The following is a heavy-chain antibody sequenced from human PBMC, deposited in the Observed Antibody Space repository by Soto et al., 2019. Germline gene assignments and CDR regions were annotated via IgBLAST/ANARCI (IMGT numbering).Heavy chain of an antibody. CDR1: GFTFSNYA. CDR2: ISASGHSP. D-gene: IGHD3-16*01. CDR3: GKDIGGGSRAFDH. V-gene: IGHV3-23*01. J-gene: IGHJ5*02. Sequence: EVQLLESGGGLVQPGGSLRLSCAASGFTFSNYAMNWVRQAPGKGLEWVSRISASGHSPDYADSVKGRFTISRDNSKNTLFVQMNSLRLEDTAVYFCGKDIGGGSRAFDHWGQGILVTVSS.